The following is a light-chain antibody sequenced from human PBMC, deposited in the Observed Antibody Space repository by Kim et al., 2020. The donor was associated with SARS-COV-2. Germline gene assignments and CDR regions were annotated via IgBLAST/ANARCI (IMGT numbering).Light chain of an antibody. J-gene: IGKJ1*01. CDR3: QQYNSWPT. CDR1: QSVNTN. Sequence: EIVMTQSPATLSVSPGERVTLSCRASQSVNTNLAWHQQKPGQAPRLLIYAASTRATGIPARFSGSGSGTDFTLTISSLKSEDYAVYYCQQYNSWPTFGQGTKVDIK. V-gene: IGKV3-15*01. CDR2: AAS.